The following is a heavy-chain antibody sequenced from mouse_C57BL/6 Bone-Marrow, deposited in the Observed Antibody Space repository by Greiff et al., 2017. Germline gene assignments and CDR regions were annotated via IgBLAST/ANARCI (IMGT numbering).Heavy chain of an antibody. CDR3: ARGNYGYDEGYWYFDV. V-gene: IGHV5-4*03. Sequence: EVKLMESGGGLVKPGGSLKLSCAASGFTFSSYAMSWVRQTPEKRLEWVATISDGGSYTYYPDNVKGRFTISRDNAKNNLYLQMSHLKSEDTAMYYCARGNYGYDEGYWYFDVWGTGTTVTVSS. J-gene: IGHJ1*03. D-gene: IGHD2-2*01. CDR2: ISDGGSYT. CDR1: GFTFSSYA.